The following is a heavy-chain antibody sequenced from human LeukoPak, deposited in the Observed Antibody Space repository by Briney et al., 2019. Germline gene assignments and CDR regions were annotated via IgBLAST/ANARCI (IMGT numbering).Heavy chain of an antibody. J-gene: IGHJ4*02. D-gene: IGHD3-10*01. Sequence: PGGSLRLSCAASGFTFSTYSMNWVRQAPGKGLEWLSYIRGSSNTIYYADSVKGRFTISRDNAKNSLYLQMNSLRAEDTAVYYCARVVTGSGSYLDYWGQGTLVTVSS. V-gene: IGHV3-48*04. CDR1: GFTFSTYS. CDR2: IRGSSNTI. CDR3: ARVVTGSGSYLDY.